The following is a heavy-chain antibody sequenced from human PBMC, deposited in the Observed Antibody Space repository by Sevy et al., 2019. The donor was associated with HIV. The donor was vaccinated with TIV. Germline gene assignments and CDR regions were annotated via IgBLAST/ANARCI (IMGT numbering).Heavy chain of an antibody. J-gene: IGHJ4*02. CDR2: ISGRGGST. V-gene: IGHV3-23*01. CDR1: GFTFSSYA. CDR3: AKSLSITIFGVVSPCFDY. Sequence: GGSLRLSCAASGFTFSSYAMSWVRQAPGKGLEWVSAISGRGGSTYYEDSVKGRFTISRDNSKNTLYLQMNSLRAEDMAVYYCAKSLSITIFGVVSPCFDYWGQGTLVTVSS. D-gene: IGHD3-3*01.